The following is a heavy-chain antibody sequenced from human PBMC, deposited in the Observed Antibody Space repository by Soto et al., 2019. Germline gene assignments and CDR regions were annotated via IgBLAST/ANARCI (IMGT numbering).Heavy chain of an antibody. CDR2: IYYSGST. Sequence: PSETLSLTCTVSGGSISSYYWSWIRQPPGKGLEWIGYIYYSGSTNYNPSLKSRVTISVDTSKNQFSLKLSSVTAADTAVYYCARDRRYYYDSSGYYLDVPDYGMDVWGQGTTVTVSS. D-gene: IGHD3-22*01. V-gene: IGHV4-59*01. CDR3: ARDRRYYYDSSGYYLDVPDYGMDV. CDR1: GGSISSYY. J-gene: IGHJ6*02.